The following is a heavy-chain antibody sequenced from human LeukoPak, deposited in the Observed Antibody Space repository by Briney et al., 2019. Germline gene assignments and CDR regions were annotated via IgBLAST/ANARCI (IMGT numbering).Heavy chain of an antibody. Sequence: ASVKVSCKASGYTFTGYYMHWVRQAPGQGLEWMGWINPNSGGTNYAQKFQGRVTMTRDTSISTAYMELSRLRSDDTAVYYCARAYTGCSGDSCYSSEFDPWGQGTLVTVSS. CDR1: GYTFTGYY. CDR3: ARAYTGCSGDSCYSSEFDP. D-gene: IGHD2-15*01. V-gene: IGHV1-2*02. J-gene: IGHJ5*02. CDR2: INPNSGGT.